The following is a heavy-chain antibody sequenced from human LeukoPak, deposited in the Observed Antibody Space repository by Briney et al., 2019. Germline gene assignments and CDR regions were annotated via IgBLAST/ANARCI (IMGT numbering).Heavy chain of an antibody. D-gene: IGHD3/OR15-3a*01. Sequence: GGSVKVSCKASRYTFTSYGISWVRQAPGQGLEWVGWLSAYNGNTNYAQKLQGRVTMTTDTSTRTAYIYLRSLTYDPTAVYFCLSGLREGWQYYYWGQGTLVTVSS. CDR1: RYTFTSYG. CDR2: LSAYNGNT. V-gene: IGHV1-18*01. CDR3: LSGLREGWQYYY. J-gene: IGHJ4*02.